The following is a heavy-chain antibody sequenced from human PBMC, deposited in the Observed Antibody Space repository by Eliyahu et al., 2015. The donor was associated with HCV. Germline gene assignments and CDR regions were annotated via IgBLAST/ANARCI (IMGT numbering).Heavy chain of an antibody. Sequence: QVQLQESGPGLVKPSETLSLTCTVSGGSIXXYYWXWIRXPPGKGLEWIGYIHYXGSTNFNPSLKSRVXIXVDTSKXQFSLILTSVTPADTAVYYCASGGGGIAVAGTGGWFDPWGQGTLVTVSS. CDR3: ASGGGGIAVAGTGGWFDP. D-gene: IGHD6-19*01. J-gene: IGHJ5*02. V-gene: IGHV4-59*01. CDR2: IHYXGST. CDR1: GGSIXXYY.